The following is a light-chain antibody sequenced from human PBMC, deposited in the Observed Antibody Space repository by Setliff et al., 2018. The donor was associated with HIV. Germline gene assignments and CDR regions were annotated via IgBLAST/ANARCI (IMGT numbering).Light chain of an antibody. CDR2: AAS. CDR1: QGISHA. J-gene: IGKJ3*01. Sequence: DIQLTQSPSFLSASVGDRVTITCRASQGISHALAWYQQKPGKAPQLLIYAASTLQSGVPSRFSGSASGTEFTLTISSLEPEDFATYYCQELASFGPGTKVDIK. CDR3: QELAS. V-gene: IGKV1-9*01.